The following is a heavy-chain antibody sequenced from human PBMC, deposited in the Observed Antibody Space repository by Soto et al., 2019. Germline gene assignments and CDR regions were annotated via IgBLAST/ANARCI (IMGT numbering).Heavy chain of an antibody. CDR3: ARHAGALRLVVVVAAINWFDP. J-gene: IGHJ5*02. V-gene: IGHV4-39*01. Sequence: QLQLQESGPGLVKPSETLSLTCTVSGGSISSSSYYWGWIRQHPGKGLEWIGSIYYSGSTYYNPSLKSRVTISVDTSKNQFSLKLSSVTAADTAVYYRARHAGALRLVVVVAAINWFDPWGQGTLVTVSS. CDR1: GGSISSSSYY. CDR2: IYYSGST. D-gene: IGHD2-15*01.